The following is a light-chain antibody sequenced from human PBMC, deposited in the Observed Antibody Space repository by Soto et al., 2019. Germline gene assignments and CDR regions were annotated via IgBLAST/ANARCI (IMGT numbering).Light chain of an antibody. CDR3: QQYNSYST. Sequence: DIQMTQSTSTLSGSVGDRVTMTVRASQTISSWLAWYQQKPGKAPKLLIYKASTLKSGVPSRFSGSGSGAEFTLTISSLQPDDFASYYCQQYNSYSTFGQGTKV. V-gene: IGKV1-5*03. CDR1: QTISSW. CDR2: KAS. J-gene: IGKJ1*01.